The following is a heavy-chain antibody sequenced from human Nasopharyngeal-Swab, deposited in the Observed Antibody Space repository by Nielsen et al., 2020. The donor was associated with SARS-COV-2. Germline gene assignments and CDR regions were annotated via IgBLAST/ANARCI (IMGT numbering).Heavy chain of an antibody. CDR2: INHSEST. D-gene: IGHD3-3*01. Sequence: SETLSLTCAVYGGSFSGYYWNWIRQPPGKGLEWIGEINHSESTNYNPSLKSRVTISVDTSKNQFSLKLSSVTAADTAVYYCARGDFWSGYSLLRWFDPWGQGTLVTVSS. CDR1: GGSFSGYY. J-gene: IGHJ5*02. V-gene: IGHV4-34*01. CDR3: ARGDFWSGYSLLRWFDP.